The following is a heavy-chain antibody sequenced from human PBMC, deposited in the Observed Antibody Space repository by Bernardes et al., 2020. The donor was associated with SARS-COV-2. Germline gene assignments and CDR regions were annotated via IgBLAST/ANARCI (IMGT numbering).Heavy chain of an antibody. V-gene: IGHV3-72*01. CDR3: TREPLDAFDI. CDR2: SRGKGDSYTT. Sequence: GGSLRLSCAASGFTFSDHYMDWVRQAPGKGLEWVGRSRGKGDSYTTEYAASVKGRFTISRDDSKNSVYLQMKSLRAEDTAVYYCTREPLDAFDIWGQGTTVTVSS. J-gene: IGHJ3*02. CDR1: GFTFSDHY.